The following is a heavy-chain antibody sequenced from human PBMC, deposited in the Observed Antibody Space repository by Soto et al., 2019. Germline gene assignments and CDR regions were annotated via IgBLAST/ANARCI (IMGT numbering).Heavy chain of an antibody. V-gene: IGHV3-33*01. CDR1: GFTFSSYG. D-gene: IGHD3-10*01. CDR3: ARDEGLGVNYYYYGVDV. Sequence: QVQLVESGGGVVQPGRSLRLSCAASGFTFSSYGMHWVRQAPGKGLEWVAVIWYDGSNKYYADSVKGRFTIFRDNSKNTLYLQRHSLRAGDTAVYYCARDEGLGVNYYYYGVDVWGKGTTVTVSS. CDR2: IWYDGSNK. J-gene: IGHJ6*04.